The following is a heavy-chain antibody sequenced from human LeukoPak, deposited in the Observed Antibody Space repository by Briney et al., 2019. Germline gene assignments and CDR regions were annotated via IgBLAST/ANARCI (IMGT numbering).Heavy chain of an antibody. Sequence: ASVKVSCKASGYTFTSYGISWVRQAPGQGLEWMGWISAYNGNTNYAQTFQGRVTMTRDTSISTAYMELSRLRSDDTAVYYCARIDYYDSSGYLDYWGQGTLVTVSS. CDR2: ISAYNGNT. CDR1: GYTFTSYG. J-gene: IGHJ4*02. V-gene: IGHV1-18*01. CDR3: ARIDYYDSSGYLDY. D-gene: IGHD3-22*01.